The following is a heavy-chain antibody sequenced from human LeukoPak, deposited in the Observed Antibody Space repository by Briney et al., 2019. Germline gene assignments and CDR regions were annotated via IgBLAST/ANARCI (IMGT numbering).Heavy chain of an antibody. CDR3: AKDLVNGGLERILWSSRVVTASDY. CDR2: ISGSGGST. J-gene: IGHJ4*02. CDR1: GFTFSSYA. Sequence: GGSLRLSCAASGFTFSSYAMSWVRQAPGKGLEWVSAISGSGGSTYYADSVKGRFTISRDNSKNTLYLQMNSLRAEDTAVYYCAKDLVNGGLERILWSSRVVTASDYWGQGTLVTVSS. D-gene: IGHD2-21*02. V-gene: IGHV3-23*01.